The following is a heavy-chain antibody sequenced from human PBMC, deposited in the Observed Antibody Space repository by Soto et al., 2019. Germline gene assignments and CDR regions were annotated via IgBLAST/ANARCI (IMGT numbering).Heavy chain of an antibody. J-gene: IGHJ4*02. CDR3: ARGRYVDY. D-gene: IGHD1-1*01. Sequence: QVHLVQSGAEVKKPAASVKVSCKGSGYDFTTYGITWVRQAPGQGLERMAWISAHSGNTDYAQKLQPRVTVTRDTATSTAYMELRSLRSDGTAVYYCARGRYVDYWGQGALFTVSS. CDR1: GYDFTTYG. V-gene: IGHV1-18*01. CDR2: ISAHSGNT.